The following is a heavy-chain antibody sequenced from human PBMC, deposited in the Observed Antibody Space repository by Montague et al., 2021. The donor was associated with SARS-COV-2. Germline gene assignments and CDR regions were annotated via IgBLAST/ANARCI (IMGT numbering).Heavy chain of an antibody. CDR1: GFSLSTSGMC. J-gene: IGHJ4*02. Sequence: PALVKPTQTLTLTCTFSGFSLSTSGMCVSWIRQPPGKALEWLAPIDWDDDKYYSTSLKTRLTISKDTSKNQVVLTMTNMDPVDTATYYCARIRDYDILTGSYSGLDYWGQGTLVTVSS. D-gene: IGHD3-9*01. CDR3: ARIRDYDILTGSYSGLDY. V-gene: IGHV2-70*01. CDR2: IDWDDDK.